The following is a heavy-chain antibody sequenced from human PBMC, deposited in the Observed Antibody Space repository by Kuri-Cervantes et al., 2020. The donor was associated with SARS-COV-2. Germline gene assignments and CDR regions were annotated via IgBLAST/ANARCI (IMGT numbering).Heavy chain of an antibody. Sequence: GSLRLSCTVSGGSISSSSYYWGWIRQPPGKGLEWIGSIYYSGSTYYNPSLKSRVTISVDMSKNQFSLKLSSVTAADTAVYYCASAPGGGYYYGSGSPYYFDYWGQGTLVTVSS. V-gene: IGHV4-39*01. D-gene: IGHD3-10*01. CDR3: ASAPGGGYYYGSGSPYYFDY. CDR2: IYYSGST. J-gene: IGHJ4*02. CDR1: GGSISSSSYY.